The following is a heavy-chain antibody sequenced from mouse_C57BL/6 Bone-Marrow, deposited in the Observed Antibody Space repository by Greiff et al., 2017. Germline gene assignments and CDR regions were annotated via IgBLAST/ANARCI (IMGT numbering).Heavy chain of an antibody. CDR3: TTPLRLLDY. CDR2: IDPENGDT. D-gene: IGHD2-12*01. CDR1: GFNIKDDY. Sequence: VQLQPSGAELVRPGASVKLSCTASGFNIKDDYMHWVKQRPEQGLEWIGWIDPENGDTEYASKFQGKATITADTSSNTAYLQLSSLTSEDTAVYYCTTPLRLLDYWGQGTTLTVSS. V-gene: IGHV14-4*01. J-gene: IGHJ2*01.